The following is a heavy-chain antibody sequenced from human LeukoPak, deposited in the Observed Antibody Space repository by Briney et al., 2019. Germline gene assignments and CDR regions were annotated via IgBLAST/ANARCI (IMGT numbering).Heavy chain of an antibody. Sequence: SETLSLTCTVSGGSISSYYWNWIRQPPGKGLEWIGEINHSGSTNYNPSLKSRVTISVDTSKNQFSLKLSSVTAADTAVYYCARGEVVPAAISGAFDIWGQGTMVTVSS. CDR2: INHSGST. CDR3: ARGEVVPAAISGAFDI. D-gene: IGHD2-2*01. V-gene: IGHV4-34*01. CDR1: GGSISSYY. J-gene: IGHJ3*02.